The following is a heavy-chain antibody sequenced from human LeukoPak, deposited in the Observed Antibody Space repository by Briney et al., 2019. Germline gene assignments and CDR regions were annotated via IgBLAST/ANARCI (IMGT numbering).Heavy chain of an antibody. CDR3: ARDPAEYYGFDY. CDR2: ISYDGSNK. CDR1: GFTFSSYA. Sequence: PGGSLRLSCAASGFTFSSYAMHWVRQAPGKGLEWVAVISYDGSNKYYADSVKGRFTISRDNSKNTLYPQMNSLRAEDTAVYYCARDPAEYYGFDYWGQGTLVTVSS. V-gene: IGHV3-30-3*01. J-gene: IGHJ4*02. D-gene: IGHD2-21*01.